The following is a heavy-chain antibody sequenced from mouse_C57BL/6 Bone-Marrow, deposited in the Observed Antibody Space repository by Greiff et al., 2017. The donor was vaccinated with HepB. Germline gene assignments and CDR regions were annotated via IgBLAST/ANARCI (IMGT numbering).Heavy chain of an antibody. Sequence: QVQLQQPGAELVRPGTSVKLSCKASGYTFTSYWMHWVKQRPGQGLEWIGVIDPSDSYTNYNQKFKGKATLTVDTSSSTAYMQLSSLTSEDSAVYYCARGGDWYFDVWGTGTTVTVSS. V-gene: IGHV1-59*01. CDR2: IDPSDSYT. CDR3: ARGGDWYFDV. J-gene: IGHJ1*03. CDR1: GYTFTSYW.